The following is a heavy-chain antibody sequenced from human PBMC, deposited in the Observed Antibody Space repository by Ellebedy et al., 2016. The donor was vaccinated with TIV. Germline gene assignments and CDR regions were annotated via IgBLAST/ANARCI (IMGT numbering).Heavy chain of an antibody. J-gene: IGHJ6*02. D-gene: IGHD6-19*01. CDR1: GYTFTSYG. V-gene: IGHV1-18*01. Sequence: AASVKVSCKASGYTFTSYGIRWVRQAPGQGLEWMGWISPCNGNTNYAQKLQGRVTMTTDTSTSTAYMELRSLSSDDTAVYYCERDQSSSGWQPFHYYYYDMDVWGQGTTVTVSS. CDR2: ISPCNGNT. CDR3: ERDQSSSGWQPFHYYYYDMDV.